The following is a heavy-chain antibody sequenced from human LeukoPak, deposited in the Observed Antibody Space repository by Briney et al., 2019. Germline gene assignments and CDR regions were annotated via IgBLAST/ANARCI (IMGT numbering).Heavy chain of an antibody. Sequence: GGSLRLSCAASGFTFNNYIMNWVRQAPGKGLEWVSYISSSGSTIYYADSVKGRFTISRDNAKNSLYLQMNSLRAEDTALYYCAKDPNYSDSSGYYNYWGQGTLVTVSS. CDR2: ISSSGSTI. J-gene: IGHJ4*02. D-gene: IGHD3-22*01. V-gene: IGHV3-48*04. CDR1: GFTFNNYI. CDR3: AKDPNYSDSSGYYNY.